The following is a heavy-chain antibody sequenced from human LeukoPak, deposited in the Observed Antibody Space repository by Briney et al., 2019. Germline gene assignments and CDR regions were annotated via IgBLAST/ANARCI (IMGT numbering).Heavy chain of an antibody. V-gene: IGHV4-4*07. D-gene: IGHD6-19*01. J-gene: IGHJ4*02. CDR2: IHTSGST. CDR1: GGSISSYY. Sequence: SETLSLTCTVSGGSISSYYWNWIRQPAGKGLEWIGRIHTSGSTNYNPSLKSRVTMSVDTSKNKFSLKLSSVTAADTAVYYCARDQGRWLVRTFDYWGQGTLVTVSS. CDR3: ARDQGRWLVRTFDY.